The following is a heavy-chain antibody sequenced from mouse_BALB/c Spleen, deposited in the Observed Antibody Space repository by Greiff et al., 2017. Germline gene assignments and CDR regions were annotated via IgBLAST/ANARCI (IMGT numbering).Heavy chain of an antibody. Sequence: VQLKESGPGLVKPSQSLSLTCTVTGYSITSDYAWNWIRQFPGNKLEWMGYISYSGSTSYNPSLKSRISITRDTSKNQFFLQLNSVTTEDTATYYCASHVTTGGAMDYWGQGTSVTVSS. D-gene: IGHD2-12*01. V-gene: IGHV3-2*02. CDR3: ASHVTTGGAMDY. CDR2: ISYSGST. CDR1: GYSITSDYA. J-gene: IGHJ4*01.